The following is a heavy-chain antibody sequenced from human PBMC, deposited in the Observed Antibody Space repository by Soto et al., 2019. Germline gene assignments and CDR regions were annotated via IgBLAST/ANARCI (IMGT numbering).Heavy chain of an antibody. J-gene: IGHJ5*02. CDR1: GFSLSTSGVG. CDR2: IYWNDDK. CDR3: AHSYDSSGYYPNWFDP. V-gene: IGHV2-5*01. D-gene: IGHD3-22*01. Sequence: QITLKESGPTLVKPTQTLTLTCTFSGFSLSTSGVGVGWIRQPPGKALEWLALIYWNDDKRYSPSLKSRLTITKDTSKNQLVLTMTNMDPVDTATYYGAHSYDSSGYYPNWFDPWGQGTLVTVSS.